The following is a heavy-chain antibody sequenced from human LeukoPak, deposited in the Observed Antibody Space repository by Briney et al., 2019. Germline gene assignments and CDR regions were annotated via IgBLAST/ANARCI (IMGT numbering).Heavy chain of an antibody. J-gene: IGHJ4*02. CDR3: ARDRDGYNYDDY. Sequence: PSETLSLTCTVSGGSISSYYWSWIRQPPRKGLEWIGYIYYSGSTNYNPSLKSRVTISVDTSKNQFSLKLSSVTAADTAVYYCARDRDGYNYDDYWGQGTLVTVSS. CDR1: GGSISSYY. D-gene: IGHD5-24*01. CDR2: IYYSGST. V-gene: IGHV4-59*01.